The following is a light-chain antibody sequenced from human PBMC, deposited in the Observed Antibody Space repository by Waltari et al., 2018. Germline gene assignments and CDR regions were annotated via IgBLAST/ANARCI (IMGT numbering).Light chain of an antibody. CDR2: AAS. Sequence: DIQMTQSPSAVPSSVGDRVTITCRASQAISSWLAWYQQKPGKAPKLLIYAASSLQSGVPSRFSGSGFGTDFTLTISSLQPEDFATYFCQQFDTFPLTFGPGTKVDI. CDR1: QAISSW. J-gene: IGKJ3*01. V-gene: IGKV1-12*01. CDR3: QQFDTFPLT.